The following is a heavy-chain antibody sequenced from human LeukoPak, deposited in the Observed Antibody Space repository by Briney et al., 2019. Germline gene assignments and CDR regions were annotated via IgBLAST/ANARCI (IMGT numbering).Heavy chain of an antibody. D-gene: IGHD2-15*01. V-gene: IGHV3-7*04. Sequence: GGSLRLSCAASGFTFSSYWMSWVRQAPGKGLGWVANIKQDGSERYYVDSVKGRFTISRDNTTNSLYLQMNSLRAVDTAVYYCARGPSGGNGFSYWGLGTLVTVSS. CDR2: IKQDGSER. CDR1: GFTFSSYW. J-gene: IGHJ4*02. CDR3: ARGPSGGNGFSY.